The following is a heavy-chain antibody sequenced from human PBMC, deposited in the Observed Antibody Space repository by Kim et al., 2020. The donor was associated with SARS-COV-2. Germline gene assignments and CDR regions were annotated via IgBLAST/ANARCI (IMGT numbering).Heavy chain of an antibody. Sequence: SETLSLTCSISGGSISSGSYYWGWIRQPPGKGLEWIGSIFYGGSTNYNPSLKSRVTISVDTSKNQVSLRLRSVTAADTSLYYCARLGIWDGLAAWGQGTLVTVSS. D-gene: IGHD2-15*01. CDR1: GGSISSGSYY. J-gene: IGHJ4*02. CDR2: IFYGGST. CDR3: ARLGIWDGLAA. V-gene: IGHV4-39*01.